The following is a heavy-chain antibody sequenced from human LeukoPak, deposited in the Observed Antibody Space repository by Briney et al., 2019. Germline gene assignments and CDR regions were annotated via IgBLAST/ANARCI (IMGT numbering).Heavy chain of an antibody. CDR1: GFTFSGFW. CDR2: INSDGSEG. J-gene: IGHJ3*01. CDR3: ARSSYSSSSSV. V-gene: IGHV3-7*03. Sequence: GGSLRLSCAVSGFTFSGFWMSWLRQAPGKGPDWVASINSDGSEGYYADVVKGRFTISRDNAKNSLYLQINSLRAEDTAVYYCARSSYSSSSSVWGQGTMVTVSS. D-gene: IGHD6-6*01.